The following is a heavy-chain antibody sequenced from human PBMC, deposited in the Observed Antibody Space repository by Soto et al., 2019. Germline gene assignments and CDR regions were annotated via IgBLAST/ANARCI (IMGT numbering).Heavy chain of an antibody. J-gene: IGHJ6*02. CDR3: AREGASGFGMDV. CDR2: IYTSGTT. Sequence: ASETLSLICNVSGGSIRSNYWSWIRQPAGKALEWIGRIYTSGTTNYNPSLKSRATMLIDTSKNQFSLILSSVTAADTGVYYCAREGASGFGMDVWGQGTTVTVSS. D-gene: IGHD1-26*01. CDR1: GGSIRSNY. V-gene: IGHV4-4*07.